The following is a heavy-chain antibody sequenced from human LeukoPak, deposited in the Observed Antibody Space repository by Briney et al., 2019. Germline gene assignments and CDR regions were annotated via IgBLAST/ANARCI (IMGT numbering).Heavy chain of an antibody. J-gene: IGHJ4*02. CDR2: ISYDGSNK. V-gene: IGHV3-30*04. D-gene: IGHD6-19*01. Sequence: GRSLRLSCAASGFTFSSYGMHWVRQAPGKGLGWVAVISYDGSNKYYADSVKGRFTISRDNSKNTLYLQMNRLRADDTDVYYCARDQGPSPSGIAVAIDYWGQGTLVTVSS. CDR1: GFTFSSYG. CDR3: ARDQGPSPSGIAVAIDY.